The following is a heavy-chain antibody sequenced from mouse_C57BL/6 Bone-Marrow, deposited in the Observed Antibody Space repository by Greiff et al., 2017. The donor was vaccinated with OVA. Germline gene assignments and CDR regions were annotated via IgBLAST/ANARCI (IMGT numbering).Heavy chain of an antibody. CDR2: IYPGDGDT. CDR3: ARWGTTVEGEYYFDY. Sequence: QVQLQQSGAELVKPGASVKISCKASGYAFSSYWMNWVKQRPGKGLEWIGQIYPGDGDTNYNGKFKGKATLTADKSSSTAYMQLSSLTSEDSAVYFCARWGTTVEGEYYFDYWGQGTTLAVSS. D-gene: IGHD1-1*01. V-gene: IGHV1-80*01. J-gene: IGHJ2*01. CDR1: GYAFSSYW.